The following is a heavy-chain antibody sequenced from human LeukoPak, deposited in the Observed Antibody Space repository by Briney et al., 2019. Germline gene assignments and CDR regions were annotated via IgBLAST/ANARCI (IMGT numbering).Heavy chain of an antibody. V-gene: IGHV1-18*01. CDR1: GYTFTSYG. CDR3: ARARPIYDSSGYYRLDSYYFDY. J-gene: IGHJ4*02. D-gene: IGHD3-22*01. Sequence: ASVTVSCKASGYTFTSYGISWVRQAPGQGLEWMGWISAYNGNTNYAQKLQGRVTMTTDTSTSTAYMELRSLRSDDTAVYYCARARPIYDSSGYYRLDSYYFDYWGQGTLVTVSS. CDR2: ISAYNGNT.